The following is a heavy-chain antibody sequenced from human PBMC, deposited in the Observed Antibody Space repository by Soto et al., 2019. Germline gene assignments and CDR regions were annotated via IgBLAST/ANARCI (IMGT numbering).Heavy chain of an antibody. D-gene: IGHD2-15*01. CDR1: GGSISSSNW. V-gene: IGHV4-4*02. CDR2: IYHSGST. Sequence: QVQLQESGPGLVKPSGTLSLTCAVSGGSISSSNWWSWVRQPPGKGLEWIGEIYHSGSTNYNPSLKSRVTISVDKSKNQFSLKLSSVTAADTAVYYCARDRHCSGGSCELYYFDYWGQGTLVTVSS. J-gene: IGHJ4*02. CDR3: ARDRHCSGGSCELYYFDY.